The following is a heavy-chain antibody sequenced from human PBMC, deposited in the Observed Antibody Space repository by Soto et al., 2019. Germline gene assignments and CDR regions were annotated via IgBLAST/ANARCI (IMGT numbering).Heavy chain of an antibody. J-gene: IGHJ5*02. D-gene: IGHD2-15*01. CDR3: ARDGCSGSNCLNWFDP. CDR1: GFTFSSYS. CDR2: ISSSSTTK. Sequence: EVQLVESGGGLVQPGGSLRLSCAASGFTFSSYSMNWVRQAPGKGLEWVSYISSSSTTKYYADSVKGRFTISRDNAKNSLYLQMNGLRAEYTAVYYCARDGCSGSNCLNWFDPWGQGTLVTVSS. V-gene: IGHV3-48*01.